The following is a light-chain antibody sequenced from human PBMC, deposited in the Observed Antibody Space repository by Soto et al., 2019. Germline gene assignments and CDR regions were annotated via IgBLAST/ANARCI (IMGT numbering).Light chain of an antibody. CDR3: QQLNSYPVT. CDR1: QGISSF. V-gene: IGKV1-9*01. Sequence: DIQLTQSPSFLSASVGDRVTITCRASQGISSFLAWYQQKPGKAPNLLIYAASTLQSGVPSRFSGSGSETEFTLTISSLQPEDFATYYCQQLNSYPVTFGGGTKVEIK. CDR2: AAS. J-gene: IGKJ4*01.